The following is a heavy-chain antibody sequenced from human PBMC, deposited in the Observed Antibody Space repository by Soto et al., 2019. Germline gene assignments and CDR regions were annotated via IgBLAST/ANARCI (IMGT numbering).Heavy chain of an antibody. CDR1: GLTFSNYA. CDR2: MSGSSSTT. V-gene: IGHV3-23*01. D-gene: IGHD1-7*01. Sequence: EVRLLESGGGLVKPGGSLRLSCATSGLTFSNYAMSWVRQAPGGGLGRVSSMSGSSSTTYYADSVRGRFTISRDRSKNTLYLQMSSLRAEDTALYYCAKNQERELPRVIDFWGQGTLVTVSS. J-gene: IGHJ4*02. CDR3: AKNQERELPRVIDF.